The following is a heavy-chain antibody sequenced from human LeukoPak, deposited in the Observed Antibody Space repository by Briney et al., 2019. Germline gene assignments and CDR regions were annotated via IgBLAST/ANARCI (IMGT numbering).Heavy chain of an antibody. CDR2: IRYDGSNK. V-gene: IGHV3-30*02. Sequence: PGGSLRLSCAASGFTFSSYGMHWVRQAPGKGLEWVAFIRYDGSNKYYADSVEGRFTISRDNSKNTLYLQMNSLRAEDTAVYYCARDTGSMAARYFDFWGQGTLVTVSS. D-gene: IGHD2-8*02. CDR3: ARDTGSMAARYFDF. CDR1: GFTFSSYG. J-gene: IGHJ4*02.